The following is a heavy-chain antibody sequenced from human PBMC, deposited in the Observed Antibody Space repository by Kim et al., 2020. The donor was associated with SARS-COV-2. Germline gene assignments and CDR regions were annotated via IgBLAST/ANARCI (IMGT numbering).Heavy chain of an antibody. D-gene: IGHD3-22*01. Sequence: GGSLRLSCAASGFTFSSYSMNWVRQAPGKGLEWVSSISSSSSYIYYADSVKGRFTISRDNAKNSLYLQMNSLRAEDTAVYYCASGDNYYDSSGNNFDYWGQGTLVTVSS. CDR3: ASGDNYYDSSGNNFDY. J-gene: IGHJ4*02. CDR2: ISSSSSYI. V-gene: IGHV3-21*01. CDR1: GFTFSSYS.